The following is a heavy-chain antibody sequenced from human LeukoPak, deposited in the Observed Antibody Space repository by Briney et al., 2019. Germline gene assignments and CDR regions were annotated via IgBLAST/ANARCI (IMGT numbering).Heavy chain of an antibody. CDR3: ARSFDDFWSGTQGYFDL. Sequence: SETLSLTCTVSGGSIISGSYYWSWIRQPAGEGLEWIGRIYTSGSTNYNPSLKSRVTISVDTSKNQFSLKLSSVTAADTAVYYCARSFDDFWSGTQGYFDLWGRGTLVTVSS. CDR2: IYTSGST. D-gene: IGHD3-3*01. J-gene: IGHJ2*01. V-gene: IGHV4-61*02. CDR1: GGSIISGSYY.